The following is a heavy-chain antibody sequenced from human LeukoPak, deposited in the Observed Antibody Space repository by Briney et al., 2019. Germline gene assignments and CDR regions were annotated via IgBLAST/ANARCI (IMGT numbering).Heavy chain of an antibody. V-gene: IGHV3-7*03. D-gene: IGHD1-26*01. CDR2: IKQDGSKK. Sequence: GGSLRLSCVASGFPFSSYWMTWVRQAPGKGLEWVANIKQDGSKKSYVDSVKGRFTISRDNSKNTLYLQMNSLRAEDTAVYYCAKNGGRVGATRFDYWGQGTLVTVSS. CDR1: GFPFSSYW. CDR3: AKNGGRVGATRFDY. J-gene: IGHJ4*02.